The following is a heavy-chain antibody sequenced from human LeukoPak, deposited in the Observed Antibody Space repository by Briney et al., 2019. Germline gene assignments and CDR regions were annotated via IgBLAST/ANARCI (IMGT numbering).Heavy chain of an antibody. D-gene: IGHD1-7*01. J-gene: IGHJ4*02. CDR3: ARVLITGTTELFDY. Sequence: ASVKVSCKASGYTFTAYYMHWVRQAPGQGLEWMGWFNPNNGGTDYAQKFQGRVTMTLDTSISTAYMELNRLRSDDTAVYYCARVLITGTTELFDYWGQGTLVTVSS. CDR1: GYTFTAYY. V-gene: IGHV1-2*02. CDR2: FNPNNGGT.